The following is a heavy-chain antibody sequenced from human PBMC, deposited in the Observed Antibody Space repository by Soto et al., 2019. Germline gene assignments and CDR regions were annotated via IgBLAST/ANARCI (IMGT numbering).Heavy chain of an antibody. D-gene: IGHD6-19*01. Sequence: ASVKVSCKASGYTFTSNDINWVRQATGQGLEWMGWMNPNSGNTVYAQKFQGRVTMTRDTSTNTAYMVLSSLRSEDTAVYYCARGDSVAPYRRVYFDYWSQGTLVTVSS. J-gene: IGHJ4*02. CDR1: GYTFTSND. CDR2: MNPNSGNT. CDR3: ARGDSVAPYRRVYFDY. V-gene: IGHV1-8*01.